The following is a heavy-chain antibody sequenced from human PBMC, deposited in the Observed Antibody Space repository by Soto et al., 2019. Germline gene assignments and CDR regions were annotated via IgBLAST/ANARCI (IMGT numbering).Heavy chain of an antibody. Sequence: QVQLQESGPGLVKPSQTLSLTCTVSGCSISSGGYYWSWLRQHPGKGLEWIGYIYYSGSTYYNPSHKSRGTISVDTSKNQFSLKLSSVTAADTAVYYCARARTRITIFGVVIDAYYFDYWGQGTLVTVSS. V-gene: IGHV4-31*03. D-gene: IGHD3-3*01. CDR2: IYYSGST. CDR3: ARARTRITIFGVVIDAYYFDY. J-gene: IGHJ4*02. CDR1: GCSISSGGYY.